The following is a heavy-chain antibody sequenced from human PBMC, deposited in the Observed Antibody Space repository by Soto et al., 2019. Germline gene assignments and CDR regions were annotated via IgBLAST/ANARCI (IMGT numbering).Heavy chain of an antibody. CDR2: IYYSGST. CDR3: ARHNPGEDEDSSGYGFGYFDY. CDR1: GGSISSSSYY. D-gene: IGHD3-22*01. J-gene: IGHJ4*02. Sequence: SETLSLTCTVSGGSISSSSYYWGWIRQPPGKGLEWIGSIYYSGSTYYNPSLKSRVTISVDTSKNQFSLKLSSVTAADTAVYYCARHNPGEDEDSSGYGFGYFDYWGQGTLVTVSS. V-gene: IGHV4-39*01.